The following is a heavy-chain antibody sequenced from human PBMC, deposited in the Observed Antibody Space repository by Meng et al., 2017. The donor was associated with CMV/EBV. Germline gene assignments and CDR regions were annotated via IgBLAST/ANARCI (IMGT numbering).Heavy chain of an antibody. Sequence: ASVKVSCKASGYTFTSYDINWVRQATGQGPEWMGWMNPNSGKTGYAQKFQGRVTMTRNTSISTAYMELSSLRSEDTAVYSCARGADIVVVPAATDAFDIWGQGTVVTVSS. J-gene: IGHJ3*02. V-gene: IGHV1-8*01. D-gene: IGHD2-2*01. CDR3: ARGADIVVVPAATDAFDI. CDR1: GYTFTSYD. CDR2: MNPNSGKT.